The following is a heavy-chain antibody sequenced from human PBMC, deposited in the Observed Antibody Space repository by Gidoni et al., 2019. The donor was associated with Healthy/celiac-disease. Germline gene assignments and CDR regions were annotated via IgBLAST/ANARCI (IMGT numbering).Heavy chain of an antibody. J-gene: IGHJ6*02. CDR3: AKEGWGVINVSYYYGMDV. CDR2: ISGSGGST. V-gene: IGHV3-23*01. D-gene: IGHD3-10*01. CDR1: GFTFSSYA. Sequence: EVQLLESGGGLVQPGGSLRLSCAASGFTFSSYAMSWVRQAPGKGLEWVSAISGSGGSTYYADSVKGRFTISRDNSKNTLYLQMNSLRAEDTAVYYCAKEGWGVINVSYYYGMDVWGQGTTVTVSS.